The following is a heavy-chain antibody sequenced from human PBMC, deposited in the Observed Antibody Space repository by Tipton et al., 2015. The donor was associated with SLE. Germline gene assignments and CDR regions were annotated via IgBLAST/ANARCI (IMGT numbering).Heavy chain of an antibody. V-gene: IGHV3-23*01. CDR3: AKDLGYGDYYFDY. Sequence: SLRLSCAASGFTFSSYAMHWVRQAPGKGLEWVSAISGSGGSTYYADSVKGRFTISRDNSKNTLYLQMNSLRAEDTAVYYCAKDLGYGDYYFDYWGQGTLVTVSS. J-gene: IGHJ4*02. CDR1: GFTFSSYA. D-gene: IGHD4-17*01. CDR2: ISGSGGST.